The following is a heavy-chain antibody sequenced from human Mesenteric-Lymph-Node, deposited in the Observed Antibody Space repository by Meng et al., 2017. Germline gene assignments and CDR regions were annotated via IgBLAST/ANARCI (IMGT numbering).Heavy chain of an antibody. V-gene: IGHV4-39*07. J-gene: IGHJ5*02. CDR1: GGSISSSSYY. CDR2: IYYTGST. CDR3: ARLPWLGDNFFDP. D-gene: IGHD3-10*01. Sequence: SETLSLTCNVSGGSISSSSYYWGWIRQPPGKGLEWIGNIYYTGSTYYGPSLKSRVTISLDTSKNQFSLKLSSVTAADTAVYYCARLPWLGDNFFDPWGQGTLVTVSS.